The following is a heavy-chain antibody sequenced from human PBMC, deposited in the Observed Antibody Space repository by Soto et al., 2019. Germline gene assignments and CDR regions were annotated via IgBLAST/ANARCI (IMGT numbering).Heavy chain of an antibody. CDR1: GYTFTGYY. CDR2: INPSSGGT. CDR3: ARGRWGFKNWFDP. J-gene: IGHJ5*02. D-gene: IGHD1-26*01. V-gene: IGHV1-2*04. Sequence: ASVKVSCKASGYTFTGYYMHWVRQAPGQGLEWMGWINPSSGGTNYAQKFQGWVTMTRDTSISTAYMELSRLRSDDTAVYYCARGRWGFKNWFDPWGQGTLVTVSS.